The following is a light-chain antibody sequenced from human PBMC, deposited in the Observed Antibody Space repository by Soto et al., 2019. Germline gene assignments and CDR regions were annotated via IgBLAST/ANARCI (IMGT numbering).Light chain of an antibody. CDR1: PSVTNF. J-gene: IGKJ1*01. CDR3: QQRSNWPPIT. CDR2: GAS. V-gene: IGKV3-11*01. Sequence: EIVLTQSPATLSLSPGERAALSCRASPSVTNFLAWYQQKPGQAPRLLIYGASSRATGIPDRFSGSGSGTDFTLTISSLEPEDFAVYYCQQRSNWPPITFGQGTKVDI.